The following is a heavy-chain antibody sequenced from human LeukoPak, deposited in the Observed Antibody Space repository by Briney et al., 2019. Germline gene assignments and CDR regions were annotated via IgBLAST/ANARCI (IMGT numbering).Heavy chain of an antibody. CDR1: GFTFTSST. CDR3: SRHEALPGDY. CDR2: IRTKANNYAT. V-gene: IGHV3-73*01. D-gene: IGHD2-21*02. Sequence: GGSLKLTCAASGFTFTSSTAHWVRHASGNGLDWVGHIRTKANNYATAYAASVKGRFTISRDDSKNTAYLQMNSLKIEDTAVYYCSRHEALPGDYWGQGTLVTVSS. J-gene: IGHJ4*02.